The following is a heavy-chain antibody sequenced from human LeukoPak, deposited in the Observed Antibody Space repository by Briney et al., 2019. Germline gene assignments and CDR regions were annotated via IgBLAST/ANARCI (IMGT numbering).Heavy chain of an antibody. CDR3: ARDRSIVVVPAALNWFDP. CDR1: GYTFTGYY. V-gene: IGHV1-2*02. J-gene: IGHJ5*02. Sequence: ASVKVSCKASGYTFTGYYMHWVRQAPGQGLEWMGWINPSSGGTNYAQKFQGRVTMTRDTSISTAYMELSRLRSDDTAVYYCARDRSIVVVPAALNWFDPWGQGTLVTVSS. D-gene: IGHD2-2*01. CDR2: INPSSGGT.